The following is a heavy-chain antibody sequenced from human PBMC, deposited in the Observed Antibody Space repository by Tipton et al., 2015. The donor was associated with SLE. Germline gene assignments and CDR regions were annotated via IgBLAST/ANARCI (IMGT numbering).Heavy chain of an antibody. CDR1: GGSISSHY. CDR3: ARRYYYYGMDV. V-gene: IGHV4-59*11. J-gene: IGHJ6*02. CDR2: IYYSGST. Sequence: TLSLTCTVSGGSISSHYWSWIRQPPGKGLEWIGYIYYSGSTNYNPSLKSRVTISVDTSKNQFSLKLSSVTAADTAVYYCARRYYYYGMDVWGQGTTVTVSS.